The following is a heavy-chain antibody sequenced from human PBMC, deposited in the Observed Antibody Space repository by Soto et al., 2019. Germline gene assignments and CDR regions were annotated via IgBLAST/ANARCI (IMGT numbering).Heavy chain of an antibody. CDR3: ARAFEAYYDSSGYPSKAFDI. CDR1: GYTFTSYY. D-gene: IGHD3-22*01. J-gene: IGHJ3*02. CDR2: INPSGGST. Sequence: ASVKVSCKASGYTFTSYYMHWVRQAPGQGLEWMGIINPSGGSTSYAQKFQGRVTMTRDTSTSTGYMELSSLRSEDTAVYYCARAFEAYYDSSGYPSKAFDIWGQGTMVTVSS. V-gene: IGHV1-46*01.